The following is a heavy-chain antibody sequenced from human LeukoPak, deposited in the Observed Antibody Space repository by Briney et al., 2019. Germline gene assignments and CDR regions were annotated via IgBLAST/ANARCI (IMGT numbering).Heavy chain of an antibody. CDR3: ARGRQNYGDYPY. D-gene: IGHD4-17*01. V-gene: IGHV3-7*03. Sequence: GGSLRLSCAVSGFTFRSYWMTWVRQAPGKGLEWVANIKQNGSEKYYVDSVKGRFTVSRDNAKNSLYLQMNSLRAEDTAVYYCARGRQNYGDYPYWGQGTLVTVSS. CDR2: IKQNGSEK. CDR1: GFTFRSYW. J-gene: IGHJ4*02.